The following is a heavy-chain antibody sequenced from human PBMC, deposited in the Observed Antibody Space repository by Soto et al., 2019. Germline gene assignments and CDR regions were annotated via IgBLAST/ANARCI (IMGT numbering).Heavy chain of an antibody. CDR2: IYYSGST. J-gene: IGHJ5*02. D-gene: IGHD3-22*01. CDR1: GGSISSYY. CDR3: ARSSGHYYDSSGYYT. V-gene: IGHV4-59*01. Sequence: SETLSLTCTVSGGSISSYYWSWIRQPPGKGLEWIGYIYYSGSTNYNPSLKSRVTISVDTSKNQFSLKLSSVTAADTAVYYCARSSGHYYDSSGYYTWGQGTLVTVSS.